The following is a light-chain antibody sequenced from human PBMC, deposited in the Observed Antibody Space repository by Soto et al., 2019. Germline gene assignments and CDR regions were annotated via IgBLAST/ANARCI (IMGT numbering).Light chain of an antibody. Sequence: SALTQPASVSGSPGQSVTISCTGTNTNIGTYQAISWYQQHPGKAPKLILYEVSQRPSGVSDRFSGSKSGNTASLTISGLQAEDEADYHCCSYASSSTYVFGTGTQLTVL. V-gene: IGLV2-23*02. J-gene: IGLJ1*01. CDR2: EVS. CDR3: CSYASSSTYV. CDR1: NTNIGTYQA.